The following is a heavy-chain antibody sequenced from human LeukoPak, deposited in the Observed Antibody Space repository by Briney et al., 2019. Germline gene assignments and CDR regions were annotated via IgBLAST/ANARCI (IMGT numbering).Heavy chain of an antibody. V-gene: IGHV1-2*02. J-gene: IGHJ5*02. Sequence: ASVKVSCKASGYTFTGYYMHWVRQAPGQGLEWMGWINPNSGGTNYAQKFQGRVTMTRDTSISTAYMELSRLRSDDTAVYYCARETLPYYYGSGSYYNRANWFDPWGQGTLVTVSS. CDR1: GYTFTGYY. CDR3: ARETLPYYYGSGSYYNRANWFDP. D-gene: IGHD3-10*01. CDR2: INPNSGGT.